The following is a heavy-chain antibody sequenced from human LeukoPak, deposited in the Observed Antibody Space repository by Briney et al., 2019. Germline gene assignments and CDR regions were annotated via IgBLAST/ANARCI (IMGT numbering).Heavy chain of an antibody. V-gene: IGHV3-30*18. CDR3: AKYQGVYSSTSIYFDY. D-gene: IGHD6-13*01. J-gene: IGHJ4*02. CDR2: ISYDGSNK. CDR1: GFTFSSYG. Sequence: PGGSLKLSCAASGFTFSSYGMHWVRQAPGKGLEWVAVISYDGSNKYYADSVKGRFTISRDNSKNTLYLQMNSLRAEDTAVYYCAKYQGVYSSTSIYFDYWGRGTLVTVSS.